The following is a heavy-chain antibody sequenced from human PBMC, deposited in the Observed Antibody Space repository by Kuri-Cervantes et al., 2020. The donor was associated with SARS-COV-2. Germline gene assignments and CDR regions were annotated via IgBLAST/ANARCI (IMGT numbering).Heavy chain of an antibody. Sequence: SVNSCKASGGTFSSYAISWVRQAPGQGLEWMGRIIPILGIANYAQKFQGRVTITADKSTSTAYMELSSLRSEDTAVYYCARSRMTTDAFDIWGQGTMVTVSS. D-gene: IGHD4-11*01. CDR3: ARSRMTTDAFDI. CDR1: GGTFSSYA. J-gene: IGHJ3*02. CDR2: IIPILGIA. V-gene: IGHV1-69*04.